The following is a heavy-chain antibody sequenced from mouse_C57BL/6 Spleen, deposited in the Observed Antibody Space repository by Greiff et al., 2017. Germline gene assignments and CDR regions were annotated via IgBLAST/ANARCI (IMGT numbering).Heavy chain of an antibody. J-gene: IGHJ4*01. V-gene: IGHV1-82*01. CDR3: ARSDTYYYAMDY. CDR1: GYAFSSSW. Sequence: QVQLKESGPELVKPGASVKISCKASGYAFSSSWMNWVKQRPGKGLEWIGRIYPGDGDTNYNGKFKGKATLTADKSSSTAYMQLSSLTSEDSAVYFCARSDTYYYAMDYWGQGTSVTVSS. CDR2: IYPGDGDT. D-gene: IGHD5-1-1*01.